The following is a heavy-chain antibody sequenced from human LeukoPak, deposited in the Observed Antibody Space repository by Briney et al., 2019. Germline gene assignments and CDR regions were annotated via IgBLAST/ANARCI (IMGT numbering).Heavy chain of an antibody. Sequence: GSSVKVSSMASRGTFISYAISWVRQAPGQGLEWMGGIIPIFGTANYAQKFQGRVTITADESTSTAYMELSRLRSEDTAVYYCARERGSVVVPAAISWFDLWGQGTLVTVSS. CDR2: IIPIFGTA. V-gene: IGHV1-69*01. D-gene: IGHD2-2*02. CDR1: RGTFISYA. CDR3: ARERGSVVVPAAISWFDL. J-gene: IGHJ5*02.